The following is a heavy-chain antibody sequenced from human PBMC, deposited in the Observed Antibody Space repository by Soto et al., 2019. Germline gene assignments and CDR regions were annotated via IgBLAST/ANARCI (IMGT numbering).Heavy chain of an antibody. V-gene: IGHV5-51*01. J-gene: IGHJ4*02. Sequence: GESLKISCKGSGYSFTSYWIGWVRQMPGKGLEWMGIIYPGDSDTRYSPSFQGQVTISADKSISTAYLQWSSLKASDTAMYYCARRRDDYYDSSCSFDSWGQGTLVTVST. CDR1: GYSFTSYW. CDR3: ARRRDDYYDSSCSFDS. D-gene: IGHD3-22*01. CDR2: IYPGDSDT.